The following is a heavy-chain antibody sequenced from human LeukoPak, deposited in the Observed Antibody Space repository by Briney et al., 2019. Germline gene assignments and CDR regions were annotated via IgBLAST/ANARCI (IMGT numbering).Heavy chain of an antibody. CDR2: SSSSSSYI. V-gene: IGHV3-21*01. D-gene: IGHD1-7*01. CDR3: ARAHNWKYGTFDY. J-gene: IGHJ4*02. Sequence: PGGSLRLSCAASGFTFSSYSMNWVRQAPGKGLEWVSSSSSSSSYIYYADSVKGRFTISRVNAKNSLYLQMNSLRAEDTAVYYCARAHNWKYGTFDYWGQGTRVTVSS. CDR1: GFTFSSYS.